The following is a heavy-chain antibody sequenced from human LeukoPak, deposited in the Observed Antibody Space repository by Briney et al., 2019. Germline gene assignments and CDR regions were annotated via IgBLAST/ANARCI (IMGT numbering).Heavy chain of an antibody. CDR3: ARSRERAAMGHFDY. CDR1: GGTVISYA. Sequence: ASVKVSCKASGGTVISYASSWVRQAPGQGLEWMGGIIPIFGTANYAQKFQGRVTITADESTSTAYMELSSLRSEDTAVYYCARSRERAAMGHFDYWGQGTLVTVYS. V-gene: IGHV1-69*13. CDR2: IIPIFGTA. J-gene: IGHJ4*02. D-gene: IGHD5-18*01.